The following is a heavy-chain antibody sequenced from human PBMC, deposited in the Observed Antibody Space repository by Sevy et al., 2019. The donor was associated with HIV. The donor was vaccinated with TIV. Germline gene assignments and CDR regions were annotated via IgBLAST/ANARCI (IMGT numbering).Heavy chain of an antibody. CDR1: GFTFSSYG. Sequence: GGSLRLSYAASGFTFSSYGMHWVRQAPGKGLEWMATIWYDGSKKYYGDSVKGRFTISRDNSKNTLHLQMNSLTAEDTAVYYCAREGVPAAIGFDYWGQGTLVTVSS. V-gene: IGHV3-33*01. CDR2: IWYDGSKK. CDR3: AREGVPAAIGFDY. J-gene: IGHJ4*02. D-gene: IGHD2-2*01.